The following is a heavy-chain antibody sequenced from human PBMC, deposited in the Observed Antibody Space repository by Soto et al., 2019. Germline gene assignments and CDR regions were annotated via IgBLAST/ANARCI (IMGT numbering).Heavy chain of an antibody. CDR1: GYTFTSSG. D-gene: IGHD3-3*01. V-gene: IGHV1-18*01. J-gene: IGHJ6*02. CDR2: ISTDNGNT. Sequence: ASVKVSCKASGYTFTSSGISWVRQAPGQGLEWMGWISTDNGNTNYAQHLQGRVSMTTDTSTSTAYMDLRSLISDDKAVYYCARDQGITTCGVYSMYYCGMDVWGQGTTVTVAS. CDR3: ARDQGITTCGVYSMYYCGMDV.